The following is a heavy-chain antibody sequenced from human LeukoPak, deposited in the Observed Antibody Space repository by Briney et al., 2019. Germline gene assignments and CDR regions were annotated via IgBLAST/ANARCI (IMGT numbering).Heavy chain of an antibody. Sequence: SETLSLTCTVSGGSISSYYWSWIRQPPGKGLEWIGYIYYSGSTNYNPSLKSRVTISVDTSKNQFSLKLSSVTAADTAVYYCARDYYYYYMDVWGKGTTVTVSS. CDR3: ARDYYYYYMDV. J-gene: IGHJ6*03. CDR2: IYYSGST. V-gene: IGHV4-59*12. CDR1: GGSISSYY.